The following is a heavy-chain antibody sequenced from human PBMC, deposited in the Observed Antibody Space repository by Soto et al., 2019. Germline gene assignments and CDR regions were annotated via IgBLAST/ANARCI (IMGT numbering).Heavy chain of an antibody. D-gene: IGHD3-16*01. CDR2: ISATGGNI. J-gene: IGHJ2*01. CDR3: AKVAGGLGYFDL. V-gene: IGHV3-23*01. CDR1: GFTFSLYS. Sequence: GGSLRLSCAASGFTFSLYSMAWVRQAPGKGLEWVATISATGGNIEYTDSLKGRFTISRDNSKNTLYLQLNGLTSDDTAVHYCAKVAGGLGYFDLWGRGTLVTVSS.